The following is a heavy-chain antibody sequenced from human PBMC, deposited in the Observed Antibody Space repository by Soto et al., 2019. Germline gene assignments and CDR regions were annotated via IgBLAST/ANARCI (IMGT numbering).Heavy chain of an antibody. D-gene: IGHD1-26*01. J-gene: IGHJ2*01. CDR3: ARHPSGSYWYFDL. V-gene: IGHV4-39*01. CDR1: GGSISSSSYY. CDR2: IYYSGST. Sequence: SETLSLTCTVSGGSISSSSYYWGWIRQPPGKGLEWIGSIYYSGSTYYTPSLNSRVTISVDTSKNHFSLKRSSVTAADTAVYYCARHPSGSYWYFDLWGRGTLVTVSS.